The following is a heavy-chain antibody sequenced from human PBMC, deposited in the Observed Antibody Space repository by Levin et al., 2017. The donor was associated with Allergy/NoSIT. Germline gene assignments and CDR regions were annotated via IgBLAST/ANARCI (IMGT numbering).Heavy chain of an antibody. CDR3: ARGRGTSFDWLQLHFDY. CDR2: INHSGST. J-gene: IGHJ4*02. CDR1: GGSFSGYY. Sequence: GSLRLSCAVYGGSFSGYYWSWIRQPPGKGLEWIGEINHSGSTNYNPSLKSRVTISVDTSKNQFSLKLSSVTAADTAVYYCARGRGTSFDWLQLHFDYWGQGTLVTVSS. V-gene: IGHV4-34*01. D-gene: IGHD3-9*01.